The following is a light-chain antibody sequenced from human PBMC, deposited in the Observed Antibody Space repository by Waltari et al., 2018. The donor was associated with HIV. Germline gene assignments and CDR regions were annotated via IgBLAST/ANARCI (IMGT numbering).Light chain of an antibody. CDR3: QQRNIWPPMYT. V-gene: IGKV3-11*01. J-gene: IGKJ2*01. CDR2: DAS. CDR1: QSVNNY. Sequence: EIVLTQSPATLSLSPGERATLSCRASQSVNNYLGWYQQKPGQAPRLLIYDASNRATGIPARFSGSGSGTDFILTISSLEPEDVAVYYCQQRNIWPPMYTFGQGTKLEIK.